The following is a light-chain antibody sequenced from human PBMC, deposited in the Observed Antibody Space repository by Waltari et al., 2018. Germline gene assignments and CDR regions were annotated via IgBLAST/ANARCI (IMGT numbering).Light chain of an antibody. Sequence: EVVMTQSPATLSLSPGEMATLSCRASQSITTNLAWDQHKPGQAPSLLIYDASTRATSVPARFSGSGSGTEFTLTISSLQSEDFAVYYCQQYNRWPPITFGQGTRLAIK. CDR3: QQYNRWPPIT. J-gene: IGKJ5*01. CDR1: QSITTN. CDR2: DAS. V-gene: IGKV3-15*01.